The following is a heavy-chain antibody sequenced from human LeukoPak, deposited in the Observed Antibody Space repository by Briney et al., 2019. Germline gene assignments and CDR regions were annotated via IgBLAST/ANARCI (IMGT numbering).Heavy chain of an antibody. CDR1: GGSISGYY. D-gene: IGHD3-9*01. V-gene: IGHV4-59*01. CDR2: IYYSGTS. J-gene: IGHJ6*02. CDR3: ARSYSNTGYYYYGMDV. Sequence: SETLSLTCTVSGGSISGYYWSWIRQPPGKGLEWIAYIYYSGTSNYNPSLKSRATISLDTSKNQFSLRMSSVTAAGTAVYYCARSYSNTGYYYYGMDVWGQGTPVTVSS.